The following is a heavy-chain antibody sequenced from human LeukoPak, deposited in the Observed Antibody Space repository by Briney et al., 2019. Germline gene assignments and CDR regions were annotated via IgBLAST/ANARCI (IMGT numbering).Heavy chain of an antibody. CDR2: TSGSGGST. D-gene: IGHD3-10*01. V-gene: IGHV3-23*01. Sequence: PGGSLRLSCAASGFTFSTYAMSWVRQAPGKGLEWVSATSGSGGSTYYADSVKGRFTISRDNSKNTLYLQMNSLRAEDTAVYYCAKELYGSGTLFDYWGQGTLVTVSS. CDR3: AKELYGSGTLFDY. CDR1: GFTFSTYA. J-gene: IGHJ4*02.